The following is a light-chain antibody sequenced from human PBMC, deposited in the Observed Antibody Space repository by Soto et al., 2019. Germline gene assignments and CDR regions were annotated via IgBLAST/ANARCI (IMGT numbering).Light chain of an antibody. Sequence: EIVLTQSPDTLSLSPGERATLSCRASQSVRNNYLAWYQQKPGQAHRFLIYDASSRATGIPDRFSGSGSGTDFTLTISRLEPEDFAVYYCQQYGSTPLTFGGGTKVHIE. CDR2: DAS. J-gene: IGKJ4*01. V-gene: IGKV3-20*01. CDR1: QSVRNNY. CDR3: QQYGSTPLT.